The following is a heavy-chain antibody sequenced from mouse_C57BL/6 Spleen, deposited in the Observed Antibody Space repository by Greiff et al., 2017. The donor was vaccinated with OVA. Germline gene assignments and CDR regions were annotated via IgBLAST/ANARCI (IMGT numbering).Heavy chain of an antibody. V-gene: IGHV1-62-2*01. CDR2: FYPGSGSI. D-gene: IGHD1-1*01. J-gene: IGHJ4*01. Sequence: QVQLQQSGAELVKPGASVKLSCKASGYTFTEYTIHWVKQRSGQGLEWIGWFYPGSGSIKYNEKFKDKATLTADKSSSTVYMELSRLTSEDSAVYFCARHEVYYYGSSPLAMDYWGQGTSVTVSS. CDR3: ARHEVYYYGSSPLAMDY. CDR1: GYTFTEYT.